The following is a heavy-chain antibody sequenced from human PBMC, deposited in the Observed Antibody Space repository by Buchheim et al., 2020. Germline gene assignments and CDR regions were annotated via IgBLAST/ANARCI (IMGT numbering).Heavy chain of an antibody. Sequence: QMQLHQWGAGLLKPSETLSLTCAVYGGSFSNYYWSWLRQPPGKGLEWIGEINHSGSTNYSPSLKSRVILSVDTSKNQFSLKLSSVTAADTAVYYCARDQYSSSWYWFDPWGQGTL. CDR1: GGSFSNYY. D-gene: IGHD6-13*01. CDR3: ARDQYSSSWYWFDP. V-gene: IGHV4-34*01. CDR2: INHSGST. J-gene: IGHJ5*02.